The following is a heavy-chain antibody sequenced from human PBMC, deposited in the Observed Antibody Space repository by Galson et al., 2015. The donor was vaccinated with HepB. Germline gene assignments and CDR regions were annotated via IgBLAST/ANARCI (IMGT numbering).Heavy chain of an antibody. Sequence: SETLSLTCAVYGGSFSDYYWSWIRQSPGKGLEWIGDINHSGYNNYNPSLKSRITISVDTPKNQFSLKLSSVTAAGTAVYYCARVGANFYFYMDVWGKGTTVTVSS. J-gene: IGHJ6*03. CDR2: INHSGYN. D-gene: IGHD4/OR15-4a*01. CDR3: ARVGANFYFYMDV. CDR1: GGSFSDYY. V-gene: IGHV4-34*01.